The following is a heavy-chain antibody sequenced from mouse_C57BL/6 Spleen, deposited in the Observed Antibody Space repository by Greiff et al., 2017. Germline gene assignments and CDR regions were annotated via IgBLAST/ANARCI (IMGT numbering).Heavy chain of an antibody. J-gene: IGHJ4*01. CDR3: ARRGNSRAMGY. V-gene: IGHV1-69*01. CDR2: IDPSDSYT. CDR1: GYTFTSYW. D-gene: IGHD2-1*01. Sequence: VQLQQPGAELVMPGASVKLSCKASGYTFTSYWMHWVKQRPGQGLEWIGEIDPSDSYTNYNQKFKGKSTLTVDKSSSTAYMQLSSLTSEDSAVYYCARRGNSRAMGYWGQRTSVTVSS.